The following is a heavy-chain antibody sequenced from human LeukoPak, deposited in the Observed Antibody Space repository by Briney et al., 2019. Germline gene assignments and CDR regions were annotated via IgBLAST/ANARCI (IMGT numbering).Heavy chain of an antibody. Sequence: GGSLRLSCAASGFTFSSYAMHWVRQAPGKGLEWVAVISYDGSNKYYADSVKGRFTISRDNSKNTLYLQMNSLRAEDTAVYYCARGRLSGYPGFWFDPWGQGTLVTVSS. CDR2: ISYDGSNK. CDR3: ARGRLSGYPGFWFDP. J-gene: IGHJ5*02. V-gene: IGHV3-30-3*01. CDR1: GFTFSSYA. D-gene: IGHD6-25*01.